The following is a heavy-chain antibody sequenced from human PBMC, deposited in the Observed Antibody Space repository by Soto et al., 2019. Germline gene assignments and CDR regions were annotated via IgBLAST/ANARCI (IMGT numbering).Heavy chain of an antibody. J-gene: IGHJ5*02. Sequence: KTSETLSLTCTVSGGSIGSGGYYWSWIRQHPGKGLEWIGYIYYSGSTYYNPSLKSRVTISVDTSKNQFSLKLSSVTAADTAVYYCARVLRKYDSSGYHNWFDPWGQGTLVTVSS. V-gene: IGHV4-31*03. CDR3: ARVLRKYDSSGYHNWFDP. D-gene: IGHD3-22*01. CDR1: GGSIGSGGYY. CDR2: IYYSGST.